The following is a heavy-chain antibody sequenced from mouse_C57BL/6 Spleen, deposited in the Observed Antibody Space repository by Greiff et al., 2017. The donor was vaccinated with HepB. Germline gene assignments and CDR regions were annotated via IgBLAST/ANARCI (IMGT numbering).Heavy chain of an antibody. CDR2: IYPGSGST. D-gene: IGHD1-1*01. CDR3: ASPYYGSSLYYFDY. Sequence: QVQLQQPGAELVKPGASVKMSCKASGYTFTSYWITWVKQRPGQGLEWIGDIYPGSGSTNYNEKFKSKATLTVDTSSSTAYMQLSSLTSEDSAGYYCASPYYGSSLYYFDYWGQGNTLTVSS. CDR1: GYTFTSYW. V-gene: IGHV1-55*01. J-gene: IGHJ2*01.